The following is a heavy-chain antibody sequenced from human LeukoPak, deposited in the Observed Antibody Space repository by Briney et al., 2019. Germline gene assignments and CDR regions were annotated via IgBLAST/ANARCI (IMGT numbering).Heavy chain of an antibody. CDR1: RFTFSNYW. CDR2: IKQDGSEK. D-gene: IGHD6-19*01. V-gene: IGHV3-7*03. J-gene: IGHJ3*02. CDR3: AKDINSSGWYIDAFDI. Sequence: LAGGSLRLSCAASRFTFSNYWMSWVRQAPGKGLEWVANIKQDGSEKYYVDSVKGRFTVSRDNAKNSLYLQMNSLRAEDTAVYYCAKDINSSGWYIDAFDIWGQGTMVTVSS.